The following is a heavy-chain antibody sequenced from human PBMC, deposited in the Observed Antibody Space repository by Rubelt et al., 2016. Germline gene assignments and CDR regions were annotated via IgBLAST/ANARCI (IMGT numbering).Heavy chain of an antibody. V-gene: IGHV3-33*06. D-gene: IGHD3-3*01. Sequence: EVGGGVVQPGRSLRLSCAASGFTFSSYGMHWVRQAPGKGLEWVAVIWYDGSNKYYADSVKGRFTISRDNSKNTLYLQMNSLRAEDTAVYYCAKDTSPMWSIWSGYYYWGQGTLVTVSS. J-gene: IGHJ4*02. CDR3: AKDTSPMWSIWSGYYY. CDR2: IWYDGSNK. CDR1: GFTFSSYG.